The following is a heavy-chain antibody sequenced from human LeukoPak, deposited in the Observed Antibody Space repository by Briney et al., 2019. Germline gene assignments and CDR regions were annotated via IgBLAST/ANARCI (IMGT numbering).Heavy chain of an antibody. CDR3: AKDLRGYYDLEAFFDY. CDR2: LSGSGGYT. Sequence: GGSLRLSCAASGFTFSRYAMSWVRQAPGKGLEWVSGLSGSGGYTYYADSVKGRFTISRDNSNNTLYLQMKSLRAEDTAIYYCAKDLRGYYDLEAFFDYWGQGTLVTASS. J-gene: IGHJ4*02. CDR1: GFTFSRYA. V-gene: IGHV3-23*01. D-gene: IGHD3-3*01.